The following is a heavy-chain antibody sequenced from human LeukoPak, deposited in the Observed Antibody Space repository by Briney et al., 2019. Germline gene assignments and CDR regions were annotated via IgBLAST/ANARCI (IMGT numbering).Heavy chain of an antibody. V-gene: IGHV4-4*07. CDR3: AREGLDTAMVPFFDN. CDR1: GGSISSYY. D-gene: IGHD5-18*01. CDR2: MYTSGNT. J-gene: IGHJ4*02. Sequence: SETLSLTCAVSGGSISSYYWSWIRQPAGKGLEWIGRMYTSGNTNYSPSLKSRVTMSVDTSKNQFSLKLSSVTAADTAVYYCAREGLDTAMVPFFDNWGQGTLVTVSS.